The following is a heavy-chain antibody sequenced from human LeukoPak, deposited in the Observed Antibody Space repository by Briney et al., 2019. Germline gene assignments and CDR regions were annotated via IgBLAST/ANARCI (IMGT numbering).Heavy chain of an antibody. CDR1: GFTFTTYW. Sequence: GGSLRLSCAASGFTFTTYWLGWVRQPPGKGLEWVANIKQDGTEKYYVDSVKGRFTISRDNAKNSLYLLMNTLRVEDTAVYYCARVAIVGATPYYFDYWGQGTLVTVSS. CDR3: ARVAIVGATPYYFDY. J-gene: IGHJ4*02. V-gene: IGHV3-7*01. D-gene: IGHD1-26*01. CDR2: IKQDGTEK.